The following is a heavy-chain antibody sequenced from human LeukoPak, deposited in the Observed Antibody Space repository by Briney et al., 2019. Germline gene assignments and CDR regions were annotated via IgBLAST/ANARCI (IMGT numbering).Heavy chain of an antibody. CDR1: GGSISSGSYY. J-gene: IGHJ4*02. Sequence: PSETLSLTCTVSGGSISSGSYYWSWIRQPAGKGLEWIGRIYTTGGTTYNPSLKSRVTMSRDTSKRQFSLKVSPVTAADTAVYYCASSRLAAGAIDYWGQGTLVTVSS. D-gene: IGHD6-25*01. CDR2: IYTTGGT. V-gene: IGHV4-61*02. CDR3: ASSRLAAGAIDY.